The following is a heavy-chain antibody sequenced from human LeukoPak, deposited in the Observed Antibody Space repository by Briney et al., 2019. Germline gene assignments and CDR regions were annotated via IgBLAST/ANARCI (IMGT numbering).Heavy chain of an antibody. D-gene: IGHD2-2*01. V-gene: IGHV3-7*01. CDR1: GFTFTSYW. CDR3: AREKEGYCSRTSCYLDYYYYYMDV. Sequence: GGSLRLSCAASGFTFTSYWMSWVRQAPGKGLEWVANKKRDGSDRYYADAVKGRFTISRDNAKSSLYLQMNSLRAEDTAVYHCAREKEGYCSRTSCYLDYYYYYMDVWGKGTTVTVSS. J-gene: IGHJ6*03. CDR2: KKRDGSDR.